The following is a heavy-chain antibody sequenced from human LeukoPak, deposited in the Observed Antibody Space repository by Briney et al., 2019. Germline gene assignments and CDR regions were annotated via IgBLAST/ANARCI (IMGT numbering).Heavy chain of an antibody. D-gene: IGHD2-2*01. J-gene: IGHJ5*02. Sequence: GGSLRLSCAASGFSFSSYSMNWVRQAPGKGLEWVSYISHTGSTMSYADSVKGRFTISRDNAKNSLYLQMNSLRAEDTAVYYCTVVPAAGFDPWGQGTLVTVSS. CDR1: GFSFSSYS. CDR2: ISHTGSTM. V-gene: IGHV3-48*01. CDR3: TVVPAAGFDP.